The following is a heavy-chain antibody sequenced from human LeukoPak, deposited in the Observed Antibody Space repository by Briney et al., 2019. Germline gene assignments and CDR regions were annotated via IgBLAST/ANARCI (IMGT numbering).Heavy chain of an antibody. V-gene: IGHV4-59*08. CDR1: GGSISSYY. D-gene: IGHD4-11*01. J-gene: IGHJ4*02. Sequence: SEPLSLTCTVSGGSISSYYCCWIRQPPRQRLEWIGYIYCSGSTNYNPSLKSRVTVSLDASKNQFSLKLSSVTAADTAVYYCARRPWPTYYFDYWGQGTLVTVSS. CDR3: ARRPWPTYYFDY. CDR2: IYCSGST.